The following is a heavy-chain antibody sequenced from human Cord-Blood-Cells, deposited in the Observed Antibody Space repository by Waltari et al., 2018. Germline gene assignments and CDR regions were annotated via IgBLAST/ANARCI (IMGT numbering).Heavy chain of an antibody. Sequence: QVTLKESGPVLVKPTETLTLTCTVSGFPLSNARMGVSWIRQPPGKALEWLAHIFSNDEKSYSTSLKSRLTISKDTSKSQVVLTMTNMDPVDTATYYCARTITTGTFYYYYYYMDVWGKGTTVTVSS. V-gene: IGHV2-26*01. D-gene: IGHD3-16*01. CDR2: IFSNDEK. CDR3: ARTITTGTFYYYYYYMDV. J-gene: IGHJ6*03. CDR1: GFPLSNARMG.